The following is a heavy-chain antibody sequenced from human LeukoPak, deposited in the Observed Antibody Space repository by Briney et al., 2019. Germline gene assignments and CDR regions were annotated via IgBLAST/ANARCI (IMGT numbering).Heavy chain of an antibody. CDR2: ISGYNGNT. CDR1: VYRFTSYG. J-gene: IGHJ4*02. Sequence: ASVNVSCKASVYRFTSYGISWVRQAPGQGLEWMGWISGYNGNTNYAQKLQGRVTMTTDTSTSTAYMELRSLRSDDTAVYYCAREYCSTTRCYMADYWGQGTLVTVSS. D-gene: IGHD2-2*01. CDR3: AREYCSTTRCYMADY. V-gene: IGHV1-18*01.